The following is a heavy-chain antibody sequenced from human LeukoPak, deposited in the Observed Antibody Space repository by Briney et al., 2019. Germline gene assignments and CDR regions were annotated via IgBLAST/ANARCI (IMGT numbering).Heavy chain of an antibody. Sequence: ASVKVSCKASGYTFTSYGMSWVRQAPGQGLEWMGWISVYNGDTNYAQTFQGRVTMTTDTSASTAYMELRSLRSDDTAVYYCVRDVITGRLTVDYWGQGTLVTVSS. CDR3: VRDVITGRLTVDY. CDR2: ISVYNGDT. J-gene: IGHJ4*02. CDR1: GYTFTSYG. V-gene: IGHV1-18*01. D-gene: IGHD6-6*01.